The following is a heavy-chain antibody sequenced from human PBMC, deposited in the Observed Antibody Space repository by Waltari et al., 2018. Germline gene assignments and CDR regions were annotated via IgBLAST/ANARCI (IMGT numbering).Heavy chain of an antibody. J-gene: IGHJ4*02. CDR3: ARTYQSGSYSDY. CDR1: GYPFTSYY. V-gene: IGHV1-2*02. Sequence: QVQLVQSGAEVKKPGASVKVSCTTYGYPFTSYYMHWVRQAPGQGLEGMGWINTRNGGTNYAQKYQGRVTMTRDTSISTAYMELSRLISNDTAVYYCARTYQSGSYSDYWGQGTPVTVSS. CDR2: INTRNGGT. D-gene: IGHD1-26*01.